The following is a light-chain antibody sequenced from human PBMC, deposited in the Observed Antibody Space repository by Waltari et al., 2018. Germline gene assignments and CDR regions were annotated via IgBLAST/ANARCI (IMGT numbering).Light chain of an antibody. Sequence: QSVLTQPPSASGTPGQRVTITCSGRRATTGNNCVYRYQQLPGTAPKLLIYRNKQRPSGVPDRFAGSKSGTSASLAISGLRSEDEADYYCAAWDDSLSGRVFGGGTKVTVL. CDR3: AAWDDSLSGRV. V-gene: IGLV1-47*01. CDR2: RNK. CDR1: RATTGNNC. J-gene: IGLJ3*02.